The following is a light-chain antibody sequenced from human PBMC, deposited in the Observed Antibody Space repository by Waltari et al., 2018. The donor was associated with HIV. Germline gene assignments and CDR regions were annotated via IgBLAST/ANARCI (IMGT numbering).Light chain of an antibody. CDR3: MQGSYWPRFI. Sequence: DVVMTQSPLSQPVTLGQPASVSCRSSLSLVYSDGNTYLSWFQQRPGQSPRRLIYKVSNRDSGVPDRFSGSGSGTDFTLKISRVEAEDVGIYYCMQGSYWPRFIFGQGTRLEI. V-gene: IGKV2-30*01. CDR2: KVS. CDR1: LSLVYSDGNTY. J-gene: IGKJ2*01.